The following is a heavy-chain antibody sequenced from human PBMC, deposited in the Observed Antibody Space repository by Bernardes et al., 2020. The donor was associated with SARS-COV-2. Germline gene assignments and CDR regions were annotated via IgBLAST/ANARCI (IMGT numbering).Heavy chain of an antibody. CDR1: GYTFTSYD. D-gene: IGHD3-22*01. CDR3: ARAERITMIVVVITWTSYGMDV. CDR2: MNPNSGNT. V-gene: IGHV1-8*01. J-gene: IGHJ6*02. Sequence: ASVKVSCKASGYTFTSYDINWVRQATGQGLEWMGWMNPNSGNTGYAQKFQGRVTMTRNTSISTAYMELSSLRSEDTAVYYCARAERITMIVVVITWTSYGMDVWGQGTTVTVS.